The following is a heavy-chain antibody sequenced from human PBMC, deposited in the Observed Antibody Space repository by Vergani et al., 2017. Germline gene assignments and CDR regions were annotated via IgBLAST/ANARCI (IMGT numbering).Heavy chain of an antibody. J-gene: IGHJ6*03. Sequence: QVQLVQSGAEVKKPGASVKVSCKASGYTFTSYGISWVRQAPGQGLEWMGWISAYNGNTNYAQKLQGRVTMTTDTSTSTAYMELRSLRSDDTAVYYCVTKAQVGAMSYYSYMDVWGKGTTVTVSS. V-gene: IGHV1-18*04. CDR1: GYTFTSYG. CDR3: VTKAQVGAMSYYSYMDV. CDR2: ISAYNGNT. D-gene: IGHD3-16*01.